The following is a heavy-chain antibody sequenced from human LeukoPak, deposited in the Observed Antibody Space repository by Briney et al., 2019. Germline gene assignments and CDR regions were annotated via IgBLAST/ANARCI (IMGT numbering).Heavy chain of an antibody. D-gene: IGHD3-10*01. CDR3: AHVSYAKYGLFDN. J-gene: IGHJ4*02. Sequence: SGPTLVHPTQPLTLTCTFSGFSLSSTAVGMAWIRQPPETALEWLALIYWNDDKYYSPSLKTRLTITKDTSTDQVVPTMTNMDRVDTATYYCAHVSYAKYGLFDNGGQGTLVTV. CDR2: IYWNDDK. V-gene: IGHV2-5*01. CDR1: GFSLSSTAVG.